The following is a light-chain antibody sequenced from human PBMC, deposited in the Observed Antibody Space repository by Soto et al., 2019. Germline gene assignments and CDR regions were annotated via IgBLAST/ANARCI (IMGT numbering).Light chain of an antibody. J-gene: IGKJ1*01. CDR2: KAS. Sequence: DIQMTQSPSTLSASVGDRVTITCRASQSISSWLAWYQQKPGKAPKLLIDKASSLESGVPSRFSGSGSGTEFTLTSSSLQPDDFATYYCQQYNIYLTFGQGTKVEIK. CDR3: QQYNIYLT. V-gene: IGKV1-5*03. CDR1: QSISSW.